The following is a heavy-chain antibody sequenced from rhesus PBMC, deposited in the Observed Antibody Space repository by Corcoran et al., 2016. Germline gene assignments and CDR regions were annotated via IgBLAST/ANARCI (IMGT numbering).Heavy chain of an antibody. J-gene: IGHJ3*01. V-gene: IGHV3S11*01. D-gene: IGHD3-16*01. CDR3: TRVNSGSYYYAFDF. CDR1: GFTFSNYW. CDR2: FKNKGDCGTT. Sequence: EVQLVESGGGLVQPGGSLRLSCAASGFTFSNYWMSWVRQALRKGLGWVGFFKNKGDCGTTADAESVKGRFTISRDDSKNTLYLQMNSLKTEDTAVYYCTRVNSGSYYYAFDFWGQGLRVTVSS.